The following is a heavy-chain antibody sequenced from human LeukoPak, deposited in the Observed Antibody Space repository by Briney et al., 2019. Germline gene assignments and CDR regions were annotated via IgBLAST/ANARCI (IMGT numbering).Heavy chain of an antibody. D-gene: IGHD1-26*01. V-gene: IGHV4-61*02. CDR1: GGSISSGSYY. CDR2: IYTSGST. Sequence: SQTLSLTCTVSGGSISSGSYYWSWIRQPAGMGLVWIGRIYTSGSTNYNPSLKSRVTISVDTSKNQFSLKLSSVTAADTAVYYCARDLPIVGATSGWFDPWGQGTLVTVSS. J-gene: IGHJ5*02. CDR3: ARDLPIVGATSGWFDP.